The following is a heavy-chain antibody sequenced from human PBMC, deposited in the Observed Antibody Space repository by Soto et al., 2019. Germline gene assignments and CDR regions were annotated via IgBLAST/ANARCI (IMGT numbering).Heavy chain of an antibody. D-gene: IGHD2-15*01. J-gene: IGHJ6*03. CDR3: SKGGDGGNYYYYYMDV. V-gene: IGHV3-23*01. CDR2: ISGSGGIT. CDR1: GFTFSSYA. Sequence: GGSLRLSCAASGFTFSSYAMSWVRQAPGKGLEWVSAISGSGGITYYADSVKGRFTISRDNSKNTLYLQMNSLRAEDTAVYYCSKGGDGGNYYYYYMDVWGKGTTVTVSS.